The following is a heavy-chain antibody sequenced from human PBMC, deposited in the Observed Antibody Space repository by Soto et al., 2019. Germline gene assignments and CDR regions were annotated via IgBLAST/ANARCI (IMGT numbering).Heavy chain of an antibody. CDR2: ISAYNGNT. V-gene: IGHV1-18*01. Sequence: QVQLVQSGAAVKKPGASVKVSCKASGYTFTSYGISWVRQAPGQGLEWMGWISAYNGNTNYAQKLQGRVTMTTGTSTITAYMERRSLRSDDTAVYEWASDVAGGNCDYWGQGTMVTVSA. CDR3: ASDVAGGNCDY. CDR1: GYTFTSYG. D-gene: IGHD6-13*01. J-gene: IGHJ4*02.